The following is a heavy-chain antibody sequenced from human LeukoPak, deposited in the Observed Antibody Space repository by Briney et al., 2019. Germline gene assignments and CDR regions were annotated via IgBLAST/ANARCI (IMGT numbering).Heavy chain of an antibody. Sequence: GGSLRLSCAASGFTFSIYAMSWVRQAPGKGLEWVSSIGGSGSGYSTYYADSVKGRFTISRDTSKNTLYLQMNSLRAEDTAVYYCAREILHYMDVWGKGTTVTVSS. J-gene: IGHJ6*03. V-gene: IGHV3-23*01. CDR1: GFTFSIYA. CDR2: IGGSGSGYST. CDR3: AREILHYMDV.